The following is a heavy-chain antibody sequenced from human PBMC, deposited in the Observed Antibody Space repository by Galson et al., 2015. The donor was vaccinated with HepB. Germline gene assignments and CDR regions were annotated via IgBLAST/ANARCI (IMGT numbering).Heavy chain of an antibody. D-gene: IGHD1-26*01. J-gene: IGHJ4*02. CDR3: ATGERAAGLIVGATSFLLFDY. CDR2: FDPEDGET. Sequence: SVKVSCKVSGYTLTELSMHWVRQAPGKGLEWMGGFDPEDGETIYAQKFQGRVTMTEDTSTDTAYMELSSLRSEDTAVYYCATGERAAGLIVGATSFLLFDYWGQGTLVTVSS. CDR1: GYTLTELS. V-gene: IGHV1-24*01.